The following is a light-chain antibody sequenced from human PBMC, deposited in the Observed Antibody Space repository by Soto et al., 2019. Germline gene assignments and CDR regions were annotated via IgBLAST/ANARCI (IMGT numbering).Light chain of an antibody. CDR3: QQFGTSSLVT. CDR1: QSVNTKY. CDR2: GVS. J-gene: IGKJ3*01. V-gene: IGKV3-20*01. Sequence: EIVLTQSPGTLSLSPGERATLSCRASQSVNTKYLAWYQQNPGQAPRLLISGVSSRATGIPDRFSGSGSGTDFILTISRVEPEDFAVYYCQQFGTSSLVTFGPGTKVDIK.